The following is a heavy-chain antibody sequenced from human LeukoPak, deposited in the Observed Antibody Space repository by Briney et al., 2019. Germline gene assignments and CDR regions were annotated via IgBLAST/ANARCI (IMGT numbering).Heavy chain of an antibody. J-gene: IGHJ4*02. V-gene: IGHV3-30*04. CDR2: ISYDGSNK. CDR3: ARGAVNFDY. D-gene: IGHD4-17*01. Sequence: GGSLRLSCAASGFTFSSYAMHWVRQAPGKGLEWVAVISYDGSNKYYADSVKGRFTISRDNSKNTLYLQMNTLRAEDTAVYYCARGAVNFDYWGQGTLVTVSS. CDR1: GFTFSSYA.